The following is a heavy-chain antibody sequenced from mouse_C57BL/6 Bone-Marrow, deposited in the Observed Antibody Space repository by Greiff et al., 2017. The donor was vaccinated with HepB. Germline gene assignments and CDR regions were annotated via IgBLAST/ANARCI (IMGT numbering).Heavy chain of an antibody. CDR3: TTGGFFTTVVATDYYAMDY. D-gene: IGHD1-1*01. CDR2: IDPENGDT. Sequence: VQLQQSGAELVRPGASVKLSCTASGFNIKDDYMHWVKQRPEQGLEWIGWIDPENGDTEYASKFQGKATITADTSSNTAYLQLSSLTSEDTAVYYCTTGGFFTTVVATDYYAMDYWGQGTSVTVSS. J-gene: IGHJ4*01. CDR1: GFNIKDDY. V-gene: IGHV14-4*01.